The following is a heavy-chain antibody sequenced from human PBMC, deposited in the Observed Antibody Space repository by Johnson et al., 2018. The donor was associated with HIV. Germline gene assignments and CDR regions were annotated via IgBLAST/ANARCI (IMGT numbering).Heavy chain of an antibody. CDR2: IRYDGSNK. CDR1: GFTFSSYA. V-gene: IGHV3-30*02. Sequence: QVLLVESGGGLVQPGGSLRLSCAASGFTFSSYAMHWVRQAPGKGLERVAFIRYDGSNKYYEDSVKGRFTISRDNSNNTLYLQMNSLGAEDTAVYYCASSWGNAFDIWGQGTMVTVSS. D-gene: IGHD7-27*01. J-gene: IGHJ3*02. CDR3: ASSWGNAFDI.